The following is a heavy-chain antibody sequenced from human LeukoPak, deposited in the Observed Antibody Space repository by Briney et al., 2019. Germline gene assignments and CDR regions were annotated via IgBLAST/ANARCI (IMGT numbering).Heavy chain of an antibody. Sequence: PGGSLRLSCAASGFAFSSSWMSWVRQAPGKGLEWVANIKQDGSETYYVDSLKGRFTVSRDNAKNSVYLQMNNLRAEDTAVYYCARRAPGYCITTSCPDTYYYYYYMDVWGKGTTVTVPS. CDR3: ARRAPGYCITTSCPDTYYYYYYMDV. V-gene: IGHV3-7*01. J-gene: IGHJ6*03. CDR1: GFAFSSSW. D-gene: IGHD2-2*01. CDR2: IKQDGSET.